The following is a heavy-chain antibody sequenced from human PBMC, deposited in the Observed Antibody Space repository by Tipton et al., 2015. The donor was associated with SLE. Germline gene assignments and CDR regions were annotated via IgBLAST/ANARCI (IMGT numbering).Heavy chain of an antibody. CDR3: AKSVAVRPKFDN. V-gene: IGHV4-4*09. J-gene: IGHJ4*02. D-gene: IGHD6-19*01. CDR1: GDPLSDSY. Sequence: TLSLTCTVSGDPLSDSYWSWIRQPPGERLEWLGYISHNGGTAYNPSLSSRVTISIDTSKKQFSLRLRSATAADTAVYYCAKSVAVRPKFDNWGQGALVTVSS. CDR2: ISHNGGT.